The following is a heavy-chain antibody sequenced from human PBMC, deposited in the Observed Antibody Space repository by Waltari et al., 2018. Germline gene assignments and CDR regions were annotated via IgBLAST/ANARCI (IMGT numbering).Heavy chain of an antibody. CDR1: AFTLGAYA. Sequence: EVQLVVACGGLVRPVRSRRLTCTTPAFTLGAYAVSWVRQAPGKGLEWVGFVRSRTYGGKTEYAESVKGRFSISREDSKNIAYLQMNSLKTEDTAVYCCTRGESGYTGYDDFWGQGTLVIVSS. CDR2: VRSRTYGGKT. CDR3: TRGESGYTGYDDF. V-gene: IGHV3-49*04. D-gene: IGHD5-12*01. J-gene: IGHJ4*02.